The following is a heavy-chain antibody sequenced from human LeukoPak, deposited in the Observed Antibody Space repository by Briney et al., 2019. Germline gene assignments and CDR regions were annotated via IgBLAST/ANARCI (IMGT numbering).Heavy chain of an antibody. J-gene: IGHJ6*04. Sequence: SETLSLTCAVSGGSISSGGYSWSWIRQPPGKGLEWIGYIYHSGSTYYNPSLKSRVTMSVDTSKNQFSLKLSSVTAADTAVYYCAKNWDVWGKGTTVSVSS. CDR3: AKNWDV. V-gene: IGHV4-30-2*01. CDR1: GGSISSGGYS. CDR2: IYHSGST.